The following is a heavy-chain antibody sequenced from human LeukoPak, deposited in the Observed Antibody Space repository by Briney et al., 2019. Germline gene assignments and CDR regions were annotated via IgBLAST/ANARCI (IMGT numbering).Heavy chain of an antibody. CDR3: AKVRSYQLPIDY. Sequence: GGSLRLSCAASGFTVSSNYMSWVRQAPGKGLEWVSVIYSGGSTYYADSVKGRFTISRDNSKNTLYLQMNSLRAEDTAVYYCAKVRSYQLPIDYWGQGTLVTVSS. CDR2: IYSGGST. CDR1: GFTVSSNY. J-gene: IGHJ4*02. V-gene: IGHV3-53*05. D-gene: IGHD2-2*01.